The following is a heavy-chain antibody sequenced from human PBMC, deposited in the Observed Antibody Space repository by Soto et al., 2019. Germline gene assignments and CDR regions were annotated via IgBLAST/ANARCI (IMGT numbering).Heavy chain of an antibody. CDR3: ARDSAARPCINRHGGSFDY. V-gene: IGHV3-33*01. J-gene: IGHJ4*02. Sequence: QVQLVESGGGVVQPGRSLRLSCAASGFTFSSYGMHWVRQAPGKGLEWVAVIWYDGSNKYYADSVKGRFTISRDNAKNTLYLQMNSLRAEDTAVYYCARDSAARPCINRHGGSFDYWGQGTLVTVSS. CDR1: GFTFSSYG. CDR2: IWYDGSNK. D-gene: IGHD6-6*01.